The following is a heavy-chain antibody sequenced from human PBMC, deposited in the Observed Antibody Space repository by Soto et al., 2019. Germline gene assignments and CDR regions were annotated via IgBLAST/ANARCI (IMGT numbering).Heavy chain of an antibody. CDR3: ASALDV. V-gene: IGHV3-30-3*01. J-gene: IGHJ6*02. Sequence: QVQLVESGGGVVQPGRSLRLSGAASGFTFSSYAMHWVRQAPGKGLEWVAVISYDGSNKYYADSVKGRFTISRDNSKNSLYLQMNCLRADDTAVYYCASALDVWGQGTRVTVSS. CDR2: ISYDGSNK. CDR1: GFTFSSYA.